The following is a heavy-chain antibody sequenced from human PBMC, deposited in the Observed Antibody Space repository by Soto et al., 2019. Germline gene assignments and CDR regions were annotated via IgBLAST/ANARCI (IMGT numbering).Heavy chain of an antibody. CDR3: ARGVLLWFGESRTFDY. V-gene: IGHV4-34*01. CDR2: INHSGRT. D-gene: IGHD3-10*01. Sequence: QVQLQQWGAGLLKPSETLSLTCAVYGGSFSGYYWSWIRQPPGKGLEWIGEINHSGRTNYNPSLKRRVTISVDTSKNQFSLKLSSVTAADTAVYYCARGVLLWFGESRTFDYWGQGTLVTVSS. CDR1: GGSFSGYY. J-gene: IGHJ4*02.